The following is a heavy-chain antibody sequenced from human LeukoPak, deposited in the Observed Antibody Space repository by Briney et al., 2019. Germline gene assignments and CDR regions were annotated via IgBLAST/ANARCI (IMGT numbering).Heavy chain of an antibody. Sequence: ASVKVSCKASGYTFTSYGISWVRQAPGQGLEWMGWISAYNGYAKYAQHVQGRVTMTTDTSTSTAYIDLRSLRSDDTAVYYCARNDSSAYDYWGQGTLVTVSS. CDR3: ARNDSSAYDY. CDR1: GYTFTSYG. V-gene: IGHV1-18*01. D-gene: IGHD2-15*01. J-gene: IGHJ4*02. CDR2: ISAYNGYA.